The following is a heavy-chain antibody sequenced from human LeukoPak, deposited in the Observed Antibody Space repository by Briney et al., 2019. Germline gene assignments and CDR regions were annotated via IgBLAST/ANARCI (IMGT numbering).Heavy chain of an antibody. CDR3: ARVATPDVSSPLDF. J-gene: IGHJ4*02. CDR2: IFSRGGA. Sequence: SETLSLTCAVSGGSITGFFWTWIRQPAGEGLQYIGRIFSRGGANYNPSLQSRVAMSVDTSQNLFSLKLTTVTAADTAVYFCARVATPDVSSPLDFWGQGILVTVSS. V-gene: IGHV4-4*07. CDR1: GGSITGFF. D-gene: IGHD6-19*01.